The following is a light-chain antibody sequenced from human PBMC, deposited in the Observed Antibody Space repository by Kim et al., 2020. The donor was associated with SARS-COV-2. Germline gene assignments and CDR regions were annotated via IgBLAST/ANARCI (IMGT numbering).Light chain of an antibody. CDR1: SSNIGAGYA. Sequence: QSVLTQAPSVSGAPGQRVTISCTGSSSNIGAGYAVHWYQQLPGTAPKLLIYSNNQRPSGVPDRFSGSKSGTSASLAISGLQYGDEADYYCAAWDDSLKQGVFGGGTQLTVL. J-gene: IGLJ3*02. V-gene: IGLV1-44*01. CDR2: SNN. CDR3: AAWDDSLKQGV.